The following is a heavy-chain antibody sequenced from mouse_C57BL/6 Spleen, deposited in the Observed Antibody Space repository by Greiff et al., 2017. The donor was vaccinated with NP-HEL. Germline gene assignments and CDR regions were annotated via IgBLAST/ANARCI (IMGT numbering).Heavy chain of an antibody. CDR1: GYTFTNYW. CDR3: ARWGTAQAYYFDY. V-gene: IGHV1-63*01. CDR2: IYPGGGYT. D-gene: IGHD3-2*02. Sequence: QVQLKQSGAELVRPGTSVKMSCKASGYTFTNYWIGWAKQRPGHGLEWIGDIYPGGGYTNYNEKFKGKATLTADKSSSTAYMQFSSLTSEDSAIYYCARWGTAQAYYFDYWGQGTTLTVSS. J-gene: IGHJ2*01.